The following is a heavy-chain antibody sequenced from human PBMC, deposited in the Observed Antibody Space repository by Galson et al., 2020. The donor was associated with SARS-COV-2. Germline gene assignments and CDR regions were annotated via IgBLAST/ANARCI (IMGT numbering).Heavy chain of an antibody. CDR1: GGSISSSSYY. CDR2: IYYSGST. D-gene: IGHD2-15*01. Sequence: SETLSLTCTVSGGSISSSSYYWGWIRQPPGKGLEWIGSIYYSGSTYYNPSLKSRVTISVDTSKNQFSLKLSSVTAADTAVYYCARTGYCSGGSCSVYYGYWGQGTLVTVSS. V-gene: IGHV4-39*07. CDR3: ARTGYCSGGSCSVYYGY. J-gene: IGHJ4*02.